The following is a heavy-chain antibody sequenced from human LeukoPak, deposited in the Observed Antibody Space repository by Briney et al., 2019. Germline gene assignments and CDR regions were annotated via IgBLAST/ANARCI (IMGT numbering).Heavy chain of an antibody. CDR3: PQDVLRFLEWLSLADY. CDR2: ISGSGGST. V-gene: IGHV3-23*01. CDR1: GFTGSSYA. D-gene: IGHD3-3*01. Sequence: GGSLRLAWAASGFTGSSYAMSWVRRAAGKGLEWVSTISGSGGSTYYADSVKGRFTISRDNAKNTLYLQMNSLRAEATAVYHCPQDVLRFLEWLSLADYSGQGTLVTVSS. J-gene: IGHJ4*02.